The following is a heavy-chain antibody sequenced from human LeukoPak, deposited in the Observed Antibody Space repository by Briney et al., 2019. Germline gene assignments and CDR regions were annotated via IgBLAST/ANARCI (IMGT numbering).Heavy chain of an antibody. J-gene: IGHJ5*01. V-gene: IGHV3-74*01. CDR3: GTSRWSGVVDS. CDR1: GFTFSTHG. CDR2: IDRDGLKA. D-gene: IGHD3-3*01. Sequence: GGSLRLSCVVSGFTFSTHGMHWVRQVPGKGLAWLSRIDRDGLKADYADAVRGRFTISRHNAKSTAYLRMDSLRVEDTAVYYCGTSRWSGVVDSWGQGTLVTVSS.